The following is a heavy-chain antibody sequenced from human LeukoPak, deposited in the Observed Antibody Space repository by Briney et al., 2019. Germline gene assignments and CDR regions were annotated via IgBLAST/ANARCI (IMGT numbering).Heavy chain of an antibody. CDR3: ARGYCSGGSCYGGDY. CDR2: ISGSGGST. CDR1: GFSFSSYG. Sequence: GGSLRLSCTASGFSFSSYGMSWVRQAPGKGLEWVSAISGSGGSTYYADPVKGRFTISRDNAKNSLYLLMNSLRAVDTAIYYCARGYCSGGSCYGGDYWGQGTLVTVSS. D-gene: IGHD2-15*01. J-gene: IGHJ4*02. V-gene: IGHV3-23*01.